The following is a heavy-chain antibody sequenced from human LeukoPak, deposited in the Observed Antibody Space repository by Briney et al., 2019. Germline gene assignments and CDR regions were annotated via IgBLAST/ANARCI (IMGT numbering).Heavy chain of an antibody. CDR3: ARRVDYGGFRGFDY. CDR2: IYISDGT. Sequence: SETLSLTCTVSGGSISNYYWSWIRQPAGKGLEWIGRIYISDGTNYNPSLKSRVTMSVDTSKNQFSLKLSSVTAPDTAMYYCARRVDYGGFRGFDYWGQGTLVIVSS. CDR1: GGSISNYY. J-gene: IGHJ4*02. D-gene: IGHD4-23*01. V-gene: IGHV4-4*07.